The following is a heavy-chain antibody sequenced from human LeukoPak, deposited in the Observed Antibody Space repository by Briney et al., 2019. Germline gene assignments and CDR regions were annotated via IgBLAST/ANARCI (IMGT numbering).Heavy chain of an antibody. V-gene: IGHV1-3*03. Sequence: ASVKVSCKASGYTFTSYAMHWVRQAPGQRLEWMGWINAGNGNTKYSQEFQGRVTISRDTSASTTYMELSSLRSEDMAVYYCARVVKYSSGPLTDLLPYYFDSWGQGTLVTVSS. CDR1: GYTFTSYA. CDR3: ARVVKYSSGPLTDLLPYYFDS. CDR2: INAGNGNT. J-gene: IGHJ4*02. D-gene: IGHD6-19*01.